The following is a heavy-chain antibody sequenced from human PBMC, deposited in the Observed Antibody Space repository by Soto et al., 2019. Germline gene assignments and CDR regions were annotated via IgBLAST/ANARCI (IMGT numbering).Heavy chain of an antibody. D-gene: IGHD7-27*01. J-gene: IGHJ4*02. Sequence: QITLKESGPTLVKPTQTLTLTCTFSGFSLSTTGVGVGWIRQPPGKALECLALIYWDDDKRYSPSLTNRLTITKDTSKNQVVLTMTNLHPVDTGTYFCAYRPSLDWGHFDSWGQGTLVTVSS. CDR3: AYRPSLDWGHFDS. V-gene: IGHV2-5*02. CDR2: IYWDDDK. CDR1: GFSLSTTGVG.